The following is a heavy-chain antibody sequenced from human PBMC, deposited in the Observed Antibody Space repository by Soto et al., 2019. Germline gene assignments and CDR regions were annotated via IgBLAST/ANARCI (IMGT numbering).Heavy chain of an antibody. CDR1: GGSISGYY. Sequence: SETPSLTCTASGGSISGYYWNWIRQPPGKGLEWIGYIYYTGSTNSNPPLKSRVTISVDTSKNQFSLKLRSVTAADTAVYYCARAGRDGYNGLLDYWGQGTLVTVSS. CDR2: IYYTGST. J-gene: IGHJ4*02. CDR3: ARAGRDGYNGLLDY. V-gene: IGHV4-59*13. D-gene: IGHD5-12*01.